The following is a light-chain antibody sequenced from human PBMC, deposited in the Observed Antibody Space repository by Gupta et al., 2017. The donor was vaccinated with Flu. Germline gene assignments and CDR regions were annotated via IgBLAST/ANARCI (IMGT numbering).Light chain of an antibody. CDR2: TND. Sequence: QSVLTQPPSASGTPGQRVTISCSGSSSNIGSNTVNWYQQLPGTAPNLLIYTNDQRPSGVPARCSGSKSGTSASLAISVLQSEEEADYYCAAWDDSLNDPYVFGTGTKVTVL. CDR3: AAWDDSLNDPYV. CDR1: SSNIGSNT. V-gene: IGLV1-44*01. J-gene: IGLJ1*01.